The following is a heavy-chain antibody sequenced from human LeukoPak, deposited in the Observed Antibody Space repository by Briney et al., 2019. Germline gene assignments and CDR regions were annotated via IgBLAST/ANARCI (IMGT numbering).Heavy chain of an antibody. CDR2: INHSGST. V-gene: IGHV4-34*01. CDR1: GGSFSGYS. D-gene: IGHD6-19*01. J-gene: IGHJ6*03. Sequence: PSETLSLTCAVYGGSFSGYSWSWIRQPPGKGLEWIGDINHSGSTNYNPSLKSRLTISVDPSKSQFSLKLSSVTAADTAVYYCARTPPGIAVAGTRAAYYYYMDVWGKGTTVTVSS. CDR3: ARTPPGIAVAGTRAAYYYYMDV.